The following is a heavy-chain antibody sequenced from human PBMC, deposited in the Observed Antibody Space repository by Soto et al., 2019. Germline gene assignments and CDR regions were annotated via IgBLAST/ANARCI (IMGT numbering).Heavy chain of an antibody. CDR3: ARDRTTMVRGVKAIHDAFDI. CDR1: GYTFTSYG. CDR2: ISAYNGNT. D-gene: IGHD3-10*01. J-gene: IGHJ3*02. Sequence: ASVKVSCKASGYTFTSYGISWVRQAPGQGLEWMGWISAYNGNTNYAQKLQGRVTMTTDTSTSTAYMELRSLRSDDTAVYYCARDRTTMVRGVKAIHDAFDIWGQGTMVTVSS. V-gene: IGHV1-18*01.